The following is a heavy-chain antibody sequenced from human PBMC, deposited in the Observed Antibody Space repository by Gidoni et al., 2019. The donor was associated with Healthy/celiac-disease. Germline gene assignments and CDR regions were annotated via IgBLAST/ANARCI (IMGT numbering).Heavy chain of an antibody. CDR3: ARDPYGSGENGMDV. D-gene: IGHD3-10*01. Sequence: QVQLVESGGGVVQPGRSLRISCAASGFTFSSYAMHWVRQAPGKGLEWVAVISYDGSNKYYADSVKGRFTISRDNSKNTLYLQMNSLRAEDTAVYYCARDPYGSGENGMDVWGQGTTVTVSS. CDR1: GFTFSSYA. J-gene: IGHJ6*02. V-gene: IGHV3-30-3*01. CDR2: ISYDGSNK.